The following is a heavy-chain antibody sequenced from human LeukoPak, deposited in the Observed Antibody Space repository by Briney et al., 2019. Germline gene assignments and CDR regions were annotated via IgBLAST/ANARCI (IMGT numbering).Heavy chain of an antibody. CDR2: VRSKGFGGTA. CDR1: GFTFSDYA. Sequence: GGSLRLSCTTTGFTFSDYAMSWIRQAPGKGLEWVGFVRSKGFGGTAEYAATVEGRFSISRDDSESTAYLQMNSLRTEDTAVYYCARGGVRRGYYDYWGQGTLVTVSS. V-gene: IGHV3-49*03. D-gene: IGHD1-14*01. CDR3: ARGGVRRGYYDY. J-gene: IGHJ4*02.